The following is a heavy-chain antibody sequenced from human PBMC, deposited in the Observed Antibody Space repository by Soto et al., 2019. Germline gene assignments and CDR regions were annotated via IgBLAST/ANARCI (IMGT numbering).Heavy chain of an antibody. J-gene: IGHJ4*02. CDR3: AKGDCSGRTCYGSDY. V-gene: IGHV3-23*01. CDR1: GFTFNIYA. Sequence: GGSLRLSCEASGFTFNIYAMRWIRQAPGKGLEWVSTITSGGGLYSADSVKGRFTISRDNSKNILYLQMNSLKVEDTAIYYCAKGDCSGRTCYGSDYWGQGTVVTVSS. CDR2: ITSGGGL. D-gene: IGHD2-15*01.